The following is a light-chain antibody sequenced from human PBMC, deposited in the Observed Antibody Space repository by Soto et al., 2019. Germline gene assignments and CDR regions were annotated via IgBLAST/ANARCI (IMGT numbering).Light chain of an antibody. CDR2: GVA. CDR1: GGDIGFYNY. J-gene: IGLJ1*01. V-gene: IGLV2-14*01. Sequence: QSLRRPPAAVSWPPGPSITISCTVTGGDIGFYNYVSWYQQHPGKAPKLLIYGVANRPSGVSARFSGSKSGSTASLTISGLQAEEEADHYCCPYAHGSIYVFGTGTKVTVL. CDR3: CPYAHGSIYV.